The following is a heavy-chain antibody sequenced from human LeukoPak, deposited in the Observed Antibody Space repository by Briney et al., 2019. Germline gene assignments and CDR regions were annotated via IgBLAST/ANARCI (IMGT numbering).Heavy chain of an antibody. J-gene: IGHJ4*02. Sequence: GGSLRLSCAASGFTFSSYAMSWVRQAPGKGLEWVSAISGSGGSTYYADSVKGRFTISRDNSKNTLYLQMNSLRAEDMAVYYCAKDQGGSYYRYAWFDYWGQGTLVTVSS. CDR1: GFTFSSYA. CDR3: AKDQGGSYYRYAWFDY. D-gene: IGHD1-26*01. CDR2: ISGSGGST. V-gene: IGHV3-23*01.